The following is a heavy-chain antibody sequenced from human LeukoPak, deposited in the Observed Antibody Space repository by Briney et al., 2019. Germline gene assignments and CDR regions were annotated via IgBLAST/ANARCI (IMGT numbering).Heavy chain of an antibody. CDR3: AKDRVMITFGGDYYFDY. D-gene: IGHD3-16*01. Sequence: GGSLRLSCVASGFTFSSHGMNWVRQAPGKGLEWVSGIIPSGHTTYYADSVRGRFTISRDNSRNTVYLQMNSLRAEDTAVYYCAKDRVMITFGGDYYFDYWGQGTLVTVSS. CDR2: IIPSGHTT. V-gene: IGHV3-23*01. J-gene: IGHJ4*02. CDR1: GFTFSSHG.